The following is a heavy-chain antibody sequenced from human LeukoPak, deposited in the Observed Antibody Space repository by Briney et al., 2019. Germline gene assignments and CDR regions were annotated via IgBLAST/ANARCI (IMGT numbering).Heavy chain of an antibody. CDR2: INTDGSST. D-gene: IGHD3-22*01. J-gene: IGHJ5*02. CDR1: GFTFSSYW. CDR3: ARDLGAYYDSSDNWFDP. Sequence: GGSLRLSCAASGFTFSSYWMHWVRQAPGKGLVWVSRINTDGSSTSYADSVKGRFTISRDNAKNTLYLQMNSLRAEDTALYYCARDLGAYYDSSDNWFDPWGQGTLVTVSS. V-gene: IGHV3-74*01.